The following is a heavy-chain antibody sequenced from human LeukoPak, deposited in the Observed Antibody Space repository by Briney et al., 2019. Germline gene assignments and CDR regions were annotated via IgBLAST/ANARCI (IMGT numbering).Heavy chain of an antibody. Sequence: GGSLRLSCAASGFTFDDYAMHWVRQAPGKGLEWVSGISWNSGSIGYADSVKGRFTISRDNAKNSLYLQMNSLRAEDTALYYCAKSGYSHLYGMDVWGQGTTVTVSS. CDR3: AKSGYSHLYGMDV. D-gene: IGHD6-13*01. V-gene: IGHV3-9*01. CDR1: GFTFDDYA. J-gene: IGHJ6*02. CDR2: ISWNSGSI.